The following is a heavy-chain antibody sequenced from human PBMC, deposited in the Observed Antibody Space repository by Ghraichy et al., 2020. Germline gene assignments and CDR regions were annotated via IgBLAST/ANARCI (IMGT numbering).Heavy chain of an antibody. D-gene: IGHD3-3*01. CDR1: GDSVSSNSAA. V-gene: IGHV6-1*01. CDR3: ARDHYTSTWRDYYGMDV. CDR2: TYFRSKWFH. J-gene: IGHJ6*02. Sequence: SETLSLTCAISGDSVSSNSAAWNWIRQSPSRGLEWLGRTYFRSKWFHEYAVAVKSRISVDPDTSKNQFSLRLNSVTPEDTAVYYCARDHYTSTWRDYYGMDVWGQGTTVTASS.